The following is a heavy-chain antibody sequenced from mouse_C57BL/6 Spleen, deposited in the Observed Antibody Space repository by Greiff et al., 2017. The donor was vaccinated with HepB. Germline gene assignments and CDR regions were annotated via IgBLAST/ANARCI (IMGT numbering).Heavy chain of an antibody. J-gene: IGHJ2*01. V-gene: IGHV1-69*01. D-gene: IGHD2-5*01. CDR1: GYTFTSYW. CDR2: IDPSDSYT. CDR3: ARSDYSNSTDFDY. Sequence: VQLQQPGAELVMPGASVKLSCKASGYTFTSYWMHWVKQRPGQGLEWIGEIDPSDSYTNYNQKFKGKSTLTVDKSSSTAYMQLSSLTSEDSAVYYCARSDYSNSTDFDYWGQGTTLTVSS.